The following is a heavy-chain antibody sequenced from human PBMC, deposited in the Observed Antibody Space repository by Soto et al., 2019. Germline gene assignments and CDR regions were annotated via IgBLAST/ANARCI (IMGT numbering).Heavy chain of an antibody. J-gene: IGHJ3*02. CDR1: CGVVSRGSYY. D-gene: IGHD1-1*01. CDR3: ARVERGTATTVVDAFDI. V-gene: IGHV4-34*01. CDR2: MSHSGGT. Sequence: SETLSPPRAVHCGVVSRGSYYWSWVRQPPGKGLEWIGEMSHSGGTHFNPSLKSRVTISVDTSKNQFSLKMSSVTAADTALYYCARVERGTATTVVDAFDIWGPGTMVTVSS.